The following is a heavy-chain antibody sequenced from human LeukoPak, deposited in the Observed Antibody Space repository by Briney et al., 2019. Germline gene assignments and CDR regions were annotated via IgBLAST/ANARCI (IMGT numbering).Heavy chain of an antibody. CDR2: IYYSGST. Sequence: SETLSLTCTVSGGSISSSSYYWGWIRQPPGKGLEWIGSIYYSGSTYYNPSLKSRVTISVDTSKNQFSLKLSSVTAADTAVYYCASYGYGSGWSYALHDYWGQGTLVTVSS. D-gene: IGHD6-19*01. CDR3: ASYGYGSGWSYALHDY. CDR1: GGSISSSSYY. J-gene: IGHJ4*02. V-gene: IGHV4-39*07.